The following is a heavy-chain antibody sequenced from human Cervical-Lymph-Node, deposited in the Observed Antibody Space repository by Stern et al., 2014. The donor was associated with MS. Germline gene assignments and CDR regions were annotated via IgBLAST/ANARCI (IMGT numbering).Heavy chain of an antibody. CDR3: ARVKTGGASFDI. D-gene: IGHD7-27*01. CDR2: IYISGNT. Sequence: QVQLGESDPGLVKFSETLSLTCSVSGDSVSHYYWAWIRQSPVKGLEWIGYIYISGNTNCKPSLKGRITMSIDTSRNQFSLKMSSVTAADTAIYYCARVKTGGASFDIWGQGTMVTVSS. V-gene: IGHV4-4*09. CDR1: GDSVSHYY. J-gene: IGHJ3*02.